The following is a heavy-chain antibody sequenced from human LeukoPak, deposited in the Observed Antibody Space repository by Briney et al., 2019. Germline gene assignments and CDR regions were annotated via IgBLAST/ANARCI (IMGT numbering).Heavy chain of an antibody. CDR3: ARGLYFALDY. D-gene: IGHD2/OR15-2a*01. CDR1: GLIFTSSW. CDR2: ISSDGSST. J-gene: IGHJ4*02. Sequence: GGSLRLSCAASGLIFTSSWMHWVRQAPGKGLVWVSRISSDGSSTTYADSVKGRFTISRDNAKNTLYLQMNSLRAEDTAVYYCARGLYFALDYWGQGTLVTVSS. V-gene: IGHV3-74*01.